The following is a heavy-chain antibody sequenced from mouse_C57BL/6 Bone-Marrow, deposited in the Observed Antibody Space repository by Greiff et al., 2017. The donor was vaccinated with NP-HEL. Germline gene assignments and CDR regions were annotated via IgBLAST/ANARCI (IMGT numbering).Heavy chain of an antibody. D-gene: IGHD1-1*01. J-gene: IGHJ1*03. CDR2: IDPENGDT. Sequence: EVQRVESGAELVRPGASVKLSCTASGFNITDDYMHWVKQRPEQGLEWIGWIDPENGDTEYASKFQGKATITADTSSNTAYLQLSSLTSEDTAVYYCTTEDYGSSYCWYFDVWGTGTTVTVSS. V-gene: IGHV14-4*01. CDR1: GFNITDDY. CDR3: TTEDYGSSYCWYFDV.